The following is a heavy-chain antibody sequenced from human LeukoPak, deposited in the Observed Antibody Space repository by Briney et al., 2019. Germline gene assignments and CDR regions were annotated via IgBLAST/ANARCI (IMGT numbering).Heavy chain of an antibody. V-gene: IGHV3-21*01. CDR2: ISSSSYI. J-gene: IGHJ4*02. CDR1: GFAFSGFS. D-gene: IGHD3-9*01. CDR3: ARDRELGRRYFDWLLVY. Sequence: GGSLRLSCAASGFAFSGFSMNWVRQAPGKGLEWVSSISSSSYIYHADSVKGRFTISRDNAKNSLYLQMNSLRVEDTAVYYCARDRELGRRYFDWLLVYWGQGTLVTVSS.